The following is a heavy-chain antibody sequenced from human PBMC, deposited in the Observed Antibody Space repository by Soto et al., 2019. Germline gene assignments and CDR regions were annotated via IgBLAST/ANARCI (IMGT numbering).Heavy chain of an antibody. J-gene: IGHJ6*02. Sequence: PGGSLRLSCAASGFTFSSYAIHWVRPAPGKGLEWVAVISYDGSNKYYADSVKGRFTISRDNSKNTLYLQMNSLRAEDTAVYYCARALFGELSSYYYYGMDVWGQGTTVTVS. V-gene: IGHV3-30-3*01. CDR2: ISYDGSNK. CDR1: GFTFSSYA. D-gene: IGHD3-10*02. CDR3: ARALFGELSSYYYYGMDV.